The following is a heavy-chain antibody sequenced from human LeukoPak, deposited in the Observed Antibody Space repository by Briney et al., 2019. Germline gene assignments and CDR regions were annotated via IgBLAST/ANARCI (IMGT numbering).Heavy chain of an antibody. D-gene: IGHD2-2*01. CDR2: ISYDGSNK. CDR1: GFTFDDYA. Sequence: PGGSLRLSCAVSGFTFDDYAMHWVRQAPGKGLEWVAVISYDGSNKYYADSVKGRFTISRDNSKNTLYLQMNSLRAEDTAVYYCARASTSGRNFDYWGQGTLVTVSS. V-gene: IGHV3-30*04. J-gene: IGHJ4*02. CDR3: ARASTSGRNFDY.